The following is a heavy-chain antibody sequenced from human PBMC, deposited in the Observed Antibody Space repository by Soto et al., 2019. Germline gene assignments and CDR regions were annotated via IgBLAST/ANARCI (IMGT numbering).Heavy chain of an antibody. J-gene: IGHJ4*02. Sequence: SETLSLNCTVSGASISSAVYFWAWIRQPPGMGLEWIGSMFHTGSTYHNPSLKSRVTISVDTSKNQFSLRLSSVTAADTAVYYCARHLSTTIAPLPFDYWGQGTLVTVSS. V-gene: IGHV4-39*01. CDR3: ARHLSTTIAPLPFDY. CDR2: MFHTGST. D-gene: IGHD1-1*01. CDR1: GASISSAVYF.